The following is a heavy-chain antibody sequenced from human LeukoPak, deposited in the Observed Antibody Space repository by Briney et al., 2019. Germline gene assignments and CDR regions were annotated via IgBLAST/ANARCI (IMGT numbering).Heavy chain of an antibody. J-gene: IGHJ5*02. V-gene: IGHV3-21*01. D-gene: IGHD6-25*01. Sequence: PGGSLRLSCSASGFPFATYAMHWVRQAPGKGLEWVSSISSASTYIYYADPVKGRFTISRENGEDSVYLQMNSLRAEDTAVYYCAREKYGGSGAPLDLWGQGILVSVSS. CDR3: AREKYGGSGAPLDL. CDR1: GFPFATYA. CDR2: ISSASTYI.